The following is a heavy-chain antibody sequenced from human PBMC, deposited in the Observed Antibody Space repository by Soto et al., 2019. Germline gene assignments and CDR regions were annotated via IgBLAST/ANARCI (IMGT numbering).Heavy chain of an antibody. J-gene: IGHJ6*02. V-gene: IGHV3-30*18. CDR2: ISYDGSNK. Sequence: GGSLRLSCAASGFTFSSYGMHWVRQAPGKGLEWVAVISYDGSNKYYADSVKGRFTISRDNSKNTLYLQMNSLRAEDTAVYYCAKAGPPQTTYYYDSSGYYQPVRSYYYGMDVWGQGTTVTVSS. CDR3: AKAGPPQTTYYYDSSGYYQPVRSYYYGMDV. CDR1: GFTFSSYG. D-gene: IGHD3-22*01.